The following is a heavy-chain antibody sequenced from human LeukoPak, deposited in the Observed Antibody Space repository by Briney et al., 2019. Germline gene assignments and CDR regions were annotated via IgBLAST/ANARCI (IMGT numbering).Heavy chain of an antibody. Sequence: SETLXLTCTVSGGSISSYYWSWVRQPPGKGLEWIGYIYYSGSTNYNPSLKRRVTISVDTSKNQFSLKLSSVTAADTAVYYCARGVSYYDSSGYYNEYFQHWGQGTLVTVSS. D-gene: IGHD3-22*01. CDR2: IYYSGST. J-gene: IGHJ1*01. CDR3: ARGVSYYDSSGYYNEYFQH. CDR1: GGSISSYY. V-gene: IGHV4-59*08.